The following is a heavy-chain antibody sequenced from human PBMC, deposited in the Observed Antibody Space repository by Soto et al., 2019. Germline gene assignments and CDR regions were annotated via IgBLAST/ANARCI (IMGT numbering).Heavy chain of an antibody. J-gene: IGHJ4*02. D-gene: IGHD2-21*01. CDR2: ISDGDDNT. V-gene: IGHV3-23*01. CDR1: GFTFKRYA. Sequence: GGSLRLSRAASGFTFKRYAMSWVRQALGKGLDWVSSISDGDDNTYYTDSVKGRFTISRDNSKNTLYLQMNSLRADDTAIYYCVKGDWGDYWGQGTLVTVSS. CDR3: VKGDWGDY.